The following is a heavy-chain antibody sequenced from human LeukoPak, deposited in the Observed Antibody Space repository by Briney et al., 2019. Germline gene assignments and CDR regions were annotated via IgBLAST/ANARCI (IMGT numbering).Heavy chain of an antibody. V-gene: IGHV3-23*01. CDR1: RFTFSSYG. CDR3: ARGDIVL. J-gene: IGHJ4*02. D-gene: IGHD5-12*01. Sequence: PGGSLRLSCAASRFTFSSYGMAWVRQAPGKGLEWFSSISGGGTNTYYADSVKGRFTISRDNSKNTLYLQMNRLRAEDTAVYYCARGDIVLWGQGTLVTVSS. CDR2: ISGGGTNT.